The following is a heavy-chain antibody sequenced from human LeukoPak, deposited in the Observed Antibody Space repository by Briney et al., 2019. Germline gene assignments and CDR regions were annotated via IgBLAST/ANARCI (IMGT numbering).Heavy chain of an antibody. J-gene: IGHJ4*02. CDR3: ARGRLLRYFDWLLNY. D-gene: IGHD3-9*01. V-gene: IGHV7-4-1*02. Sequence: GASVKVSCKASGYTFTSYAMNWVRQAPGQGLEWMGWINTNTGNPTYAQGFTGRFVFSLDTSVSTAYLQISSPKAEDTAVYYCARGRLLRYFDWLLNYWGQGTLVTVSS. CDR2: INTNTGNP. CDR1: GYTFTSYA.